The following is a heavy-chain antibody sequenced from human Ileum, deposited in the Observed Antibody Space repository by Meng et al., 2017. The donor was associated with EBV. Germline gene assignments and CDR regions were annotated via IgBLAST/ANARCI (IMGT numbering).Heavy chain of an antibody. J-gene: IGHJ4*02. V-gene: IGHV4-4*02. CDR1: GDSISSNNW. CDR3: ASGRDYAWHS. Sequence: ESGPGLVKPSGTLSLTCAVSGDSISSNNWWSWVRQPPGKGLEWIGEIYHSGSTNYNPSFKSRVTMSVDKSKNQISLNLSSVTAADTAVYYCASGRDYAWHSWGRGTLVTVSS. CDR2: IYHSGST. D-gene: IGHD4-17*01.